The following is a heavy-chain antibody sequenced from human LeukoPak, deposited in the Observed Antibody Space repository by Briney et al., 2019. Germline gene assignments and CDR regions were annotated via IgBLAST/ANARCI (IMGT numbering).Heavy chain of an antibody. V-gene: IGHV4-4*07. CDR3: ARVPAAATGPDY. D-gene: IGHD6-13*01. CDR1: GGSISSYY. Sequence: SETLSLTCTVSGGSISSYYWSWIRQPAGKGLEWIGRIFAVVTANYNPSLKSRVTMSVDTSKNQLSLKLSSVTAADTAVYYCARVPAAATGPDYWGQGTLVTVSA. CDR2: IFAVVTA. J-gene: IGHJ4*02.